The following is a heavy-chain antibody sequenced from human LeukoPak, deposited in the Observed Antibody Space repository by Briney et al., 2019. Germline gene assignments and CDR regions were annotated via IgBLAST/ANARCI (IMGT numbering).Heavy chain of an antibody. V-gene: IGHV1-2*02. D-gene: IGHD2-15*01. J-gene: IGHJ6*02. CDR2: INPNSGVT. CDR1: GFTFTSNY. Sequence: ASVKVSCKASGFTFTSNYIHWLRQAPGQGLEWMGWINPNSGVTNYAQKFQGRVTMTRDTSINTAYMELSNLTSDDTAVYYCARSTRWSVDVWGQGTTVTVSS. CDR3: ARSTRWSVDV.